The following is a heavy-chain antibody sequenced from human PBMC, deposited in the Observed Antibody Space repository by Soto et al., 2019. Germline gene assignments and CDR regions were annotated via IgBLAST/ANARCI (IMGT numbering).Heavy chain of an antibody. D-gene: IGHD6-6*01. Sequence: GASVKVSCKASGYTFTSYAMHWVRQAPGQRLEWMGWINAGNGNTKYSQKFQGRVTITGDTSASTAYMELSSLRSEDTAVYYCARSYSSSGIFDYWGQGTLVTVSS. CDR3: ARSYSSSGIFDY. J-gene: IGHJ4*02. V-gene: IGHV1-3*01. CDR1: GYTFTSYA. CDR2: INAGNGNT.